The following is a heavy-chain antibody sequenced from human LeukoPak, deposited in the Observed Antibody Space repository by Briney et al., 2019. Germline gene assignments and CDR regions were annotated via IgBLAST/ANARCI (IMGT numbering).Heavy chain of an antibody. D-gene: IGHD3-9*01. CDR2: IYYSGST. V-gene: IGHV4-59*08. CDR3: ARHGVILGGYYIH. Sequence: PSETLSLTCTVSGGSINNYYWSWIRQPPGKGLEWIAYIYYSGSTNYNTSLKSRVTISLDTSKNQFSLKLSSVTVADTAVYYCARHGVILGGYYIHWGQGTLVTVSS. J-gene: IGHJ4*02. CDR1: GGSINNYY.